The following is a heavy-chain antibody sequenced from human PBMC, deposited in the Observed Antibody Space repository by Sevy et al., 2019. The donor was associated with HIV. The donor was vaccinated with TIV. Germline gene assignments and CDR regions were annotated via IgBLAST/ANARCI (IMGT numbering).Heavy chain of an antibody. CDR3: AKGGGHCSSTSCPGYYYYGMDV. J-gene: IGHJ6*02. D-gene: IGHD2-2*01. Sequence: GGSLRLSCAASGFTFSSYGMHWVRQAPGKGLEWVAVISYDGSNKYYADSVKGRFTISRDNSKNTLYLQMNSLRAEDTAVYNYAKGGGHCSSTSCPGYYYYGMDVWGQGTTVTVSS. CDR2: ISYDGSNK. CDR1: GFTFSSYG. V-gene: IGHV3-30*18.